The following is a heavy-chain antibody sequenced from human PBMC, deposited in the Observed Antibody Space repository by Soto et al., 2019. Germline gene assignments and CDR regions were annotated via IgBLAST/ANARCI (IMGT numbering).Heavy chain of an antibody. V-gene: IGHV4-34*01. CDR2: INHVGSA. J-gene: IGHJ5*02. Sequence: SETLSLTCAVYGASFSDYNWSWIRLRQPPGKGLEWIGEINHVGSANYNPSLKSRVTISVDSSIHQFSLKVTSVTAADTAVYYCARGIKYGDYSRWFDPWGPGTLVTVSS. D-gene: IGHD4-17*01. CDR1: GASFSDYN. CDR3: ARGIKYGDYSRWFDP.